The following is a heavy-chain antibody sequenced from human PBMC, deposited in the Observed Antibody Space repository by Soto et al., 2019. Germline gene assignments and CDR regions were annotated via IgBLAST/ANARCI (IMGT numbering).Heavy chain of an antibody. D-gene: IGHD1-26*01. J-gene: IGHJ5*02. CDR2: IYYSGST. CDR1: GGSISSGGYY. Sequence: SETLSLTCTVSGGSISSGGYYWSWIRQHPGKGLEWIGYIYYSGSTYYNPSLKSRVTISVDTSKNQFSLKLSSVTAADTAVYYCARDGGSYYLVDSTWGQGTLVTVSS. CDR3: ARDGGSYYLVDST. V-gene: IGHV4-31*03.